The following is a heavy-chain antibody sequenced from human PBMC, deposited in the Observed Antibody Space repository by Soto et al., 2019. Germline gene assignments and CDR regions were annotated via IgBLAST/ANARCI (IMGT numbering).Heavy chain of an antibody. CDR1: GFSFSTNT. D-gene: IGHD6-19*01. Sequence: QVLLVESGGGVVQPGWSLRLSCAASGFSFSTNTMYWVRQAPGKGLEWVAVTGNNKYYADSVKGRFTISGDNSENTLSLQMNSLRAEDTAVYYCAREHSSGWYLDVWGQGTTVAVSS. J-gene: IGHJ6*02. CDR3: AREHSSGWYLDV. V-gene: IGHV3-30-3*01. CDR2: TGNNK.